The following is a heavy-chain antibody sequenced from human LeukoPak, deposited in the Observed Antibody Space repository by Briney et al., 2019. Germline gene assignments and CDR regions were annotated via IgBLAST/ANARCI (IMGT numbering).Heavy chain of an antibody. Sequence: GGSLRLSCAASGFTFSSYSMNRVRQAPGKGLEWVSYISSSSSTIYYADSVKGRFTISRDNAKNSLYLQMNSLRDEDTAVYYCARDARYSYGLCDYWGQGTLATVSS. D-gene: IGHD5-18*01. V-gene: IGHV3-48*02. J-gene: IGHJ4*02. CDR1: GFTFSSYS. CDR3: ARDARYSYGLCDY. CDR2: ISSSSSTI.